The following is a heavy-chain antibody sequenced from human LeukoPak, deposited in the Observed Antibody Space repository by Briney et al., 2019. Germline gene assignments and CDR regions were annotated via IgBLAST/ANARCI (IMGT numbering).Heavy chain of an antibody. D-gene: IGHD1-26*01. CDR1: GGSISSYY. Sequence: SETLSLTCAVSGGSISSYYWSWIRQPPGKGLEWIGYIYYSGSTNYNPSLKSRVTISVDTSKNQFSLKLSSVTAADTAVYYCAARVVGATTIDYWGQGTLVTVSS. V-gene: IGHV4-59*08. CDR2: IYYSGST. CDR3: AARVVGATTIDY. J-gene: IGHJ4*02.